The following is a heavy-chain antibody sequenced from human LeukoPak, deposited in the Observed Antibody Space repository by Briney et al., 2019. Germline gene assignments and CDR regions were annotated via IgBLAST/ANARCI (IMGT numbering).Heavy chain of an antibody. J-gene: IGHJ3*02. Sequence: SETLSLTCTVSGGSISSGSYYWRWIRQPAGKGLEWIGRIYTSGSTNYNPSLKSRVTISVDTSKNQFSLKLSSVTAADTAVYYCARAFIAVARDAFDIWGQGTMVTVSS. D-gene: IGHD6-19*01. V-gene: IGHV4-61*02. CDR1: GGSISSGSYY. CDR2: IYTSGST. CDR3: ARAFIAVARDAFDI.